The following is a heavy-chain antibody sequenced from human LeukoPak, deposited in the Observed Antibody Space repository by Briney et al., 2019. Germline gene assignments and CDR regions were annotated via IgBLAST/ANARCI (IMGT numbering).Heavy chain of an antibody. CDR3: SIRISRDGYNWAYDS. CDR1: GFTFSNAW. Sequence: GGSLRLSCAASGFTFSNAWMYWVRQAPGKGLEWVARIKSKTDGGTTDYAAPVKGRFTVSRDDSKNTLYLEMNSLKTEDTAVYYCSIRISRDGYNWAYDSWGLGTLVTVSS. V-gene: IGHV3-15*01. D-gene: IGHD5-24*01. J-gene: IGHJ4*02. CDR2: IKSKTDGGTT.